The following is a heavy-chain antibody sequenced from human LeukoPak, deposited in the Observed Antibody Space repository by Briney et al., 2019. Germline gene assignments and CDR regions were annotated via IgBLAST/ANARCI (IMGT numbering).Heavy chain of an antibody. J-gene: IGHJ4*02. CDR2: INHSGST. CDR1: GGSFSGYY. Sequence: SETLSLTCAVYGGSFSGYYWSWIRQPPGKGREWSGEINHSGSTNYNPSLKSRVTISVDTSKNQFSLKLSSVTAADTAVYYCARGSPIGFDSSGYYWYYWGQGTLVTVSS. D-gene: IGHD3-22*01. CDR3: ARGSPIGFDSSGYYWYY. V-gene: IGHV4-34*01.